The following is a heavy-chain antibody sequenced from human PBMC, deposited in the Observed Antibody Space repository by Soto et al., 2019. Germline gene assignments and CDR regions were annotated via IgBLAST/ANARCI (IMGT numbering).Heavy chain of an antibody. J-gene: IGHJ4*02. CDR2: IYYSGST. CDR3: ARAESGILTGPYFDY. D-gene: IGHD3-9*01. CDR1: GGSISRYY. Sequence: PSETLSLTCTVSGGSISRYYWSWIRQPPGKGLEWIGYIYYSGSTNYNPSLKSRVTISVDTSKNQFSLKLSSVTAADTAVYYCARAESGILTGPYFDYWGQGTLVTVSS. V-gene: IGHV4-59*08.